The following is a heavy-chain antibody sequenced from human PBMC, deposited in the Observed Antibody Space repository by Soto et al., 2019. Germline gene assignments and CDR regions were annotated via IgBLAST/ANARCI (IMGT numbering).Heavy chain of an antibody. Sequence: LGGSLRLSCAASGFTFSSYGMHWVRQAPGKGLEWVAVISYDGSNKYYADSVKGRFTISRDNSKNTLYLQMNSLRAEDTAVYYCAKDLIYCSGGSCYSVGPLDYWGQGT. CDR1: GFTFSSYG. D-gene: IGHD2-15*01. V-gene: IGHV3-30*18. CDR3: AKDLIYCSGGSCYSVGPLDY. J-gene: IGHJ4*02. CDR2: ISYDGSNK.